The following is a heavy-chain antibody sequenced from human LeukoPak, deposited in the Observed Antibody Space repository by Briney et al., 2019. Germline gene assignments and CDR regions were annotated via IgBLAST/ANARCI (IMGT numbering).Heavy chain of an antibody. J-gene: IGHJ6*03. CDR3: ARDRDTIFYGYMDV. D-gene: IGHD3-3*01. CDR2: IYSGGTT. CDR1: GFTVSSNY. V-gene: IGHV3-53*01. Sequence: GGSLRLSCAASGFTVSSNYMSWVRQAPGKGLEWVSVIYSGGTTYYADSVKGRFTISRDNSKNTLLLQMNSLRAEDTAVYYCARDRDTIFYGYMDVWGKGTTVTVSS.